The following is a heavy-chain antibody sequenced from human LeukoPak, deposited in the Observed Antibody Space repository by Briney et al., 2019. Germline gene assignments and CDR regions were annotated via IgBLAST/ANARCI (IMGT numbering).Heavy chain of an antibody. CDR1: GYSLSSGYY. J-gene: IGHJ4*02. Sequence: PSETLSLTCAVSGYSLSSGYYWGWIRQPPGKGLEWIGSIYHSWSTYYNPSLKSRVTISVDTSKNQFSLKLSSVTAADTAVYYCARQLGEMTYYYDSSGHSGYYFDYWGQGTLVTVSS. D-gene: IGHD3-22*01. V-gene: IGHV4-38-2*01. CDR2: IYHSWST. CDR3: ARQLGEMTYYYDSSGHSGYYFDY.